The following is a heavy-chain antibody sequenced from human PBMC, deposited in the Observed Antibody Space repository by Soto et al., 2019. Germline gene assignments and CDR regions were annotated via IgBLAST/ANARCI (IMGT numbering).Heavy chain of an antibody. D-gene: IGHD3-22*01. CDR1: GCSFAGHW. J-gene: IGHJ4*02. Sequence: GESLKIPWKGSGCSFAGHWIPRVRQKPGKGLEWMGRIDPSDSQTYYSPSFRGHVTISVTKSITTVFLQWSSLRASDTAMYYCARQIYDSDTGPNFQYYFDSWGQGTPVTVSS. V-gene: IGHV5-10-1*01. CDR2: IDPSDSQT. CDR3: ARQIYDSDTGPNFQYYFDS.